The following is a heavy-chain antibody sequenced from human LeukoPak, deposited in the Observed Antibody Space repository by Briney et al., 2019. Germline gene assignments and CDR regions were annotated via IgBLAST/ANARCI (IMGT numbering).Heavy chain of an antibody. V-gene: IGHV3-30*04. CDR3: ARDGTTVTNDPYFDY. Sequence: PGGSLRLSCAASGFTFSSYAMHWVRQAPGKGLEWVAVISYDGSNKYYADSVKGRFTISRDNSKNTLYLQMNSLRAEDTAVYYCARDGTTVTNDPYFDYWGQGTLVTVSS. CDR2: ISYDGSNK. D-gene: IGHD4-17*01. J-gene: IGHJ4*02. CDR1: GFTFSSYA.